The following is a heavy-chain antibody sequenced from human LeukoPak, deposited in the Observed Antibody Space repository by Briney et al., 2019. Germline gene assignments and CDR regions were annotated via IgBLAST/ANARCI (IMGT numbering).Heavy chain of an antibody. D-gene: IGHD3-3*01. CDR2: ISSSSSYI. Sequence: GSLRLSCAASGFTFSSYSMNWVRQAPGKGLEWVSSISSSSSYIYYADSVKGRFTISRDNAKNSLYLQMNSLRDEDTAVYYCARDQTTYYDFWSGYPAYYYGMDVWGQGTTVTVSS. CDR3: ARDQTTYYDFWSGYPAYYYGMDV. CDR1: GFTFSSYS. V-gene: IGHV3-21*01. J-gene: IGHJ6*02.